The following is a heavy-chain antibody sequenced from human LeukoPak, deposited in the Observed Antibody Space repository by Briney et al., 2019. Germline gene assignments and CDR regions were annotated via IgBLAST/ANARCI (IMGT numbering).Heavy chain of an antibody. V-gene: IGHV3-48*03. J-gene: IGHJ4*02. CDR3: AREGGSFFFEY. Sequence: GGSLGLSWAASGFTFSTYEMSWVRQTPGRGLEWVAYISSSGRTTYYADSVKGRFTISRDDAKNSLYLQMSSLKVEDTAIYYCAREGGSFFFEYWGQGTLVTVSS. CDR1: GFTFSTYE. D-gene: IGHD3-16*01. CDR2: ISSSGRTT.